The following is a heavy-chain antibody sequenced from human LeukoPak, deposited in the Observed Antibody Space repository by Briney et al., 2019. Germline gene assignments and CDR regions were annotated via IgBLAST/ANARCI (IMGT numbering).Heavy chain of an antibody. CDR3: AKDFLFDYVWGSYNY. D-gene: IGHD3-16*01. CDR1: GFTLSSYA. CDR2: ISGRGGRT. V-gene: IGHV3-23*01. Sequence: GGSLRLSCAAPGFTLSSYAMSWVRQAPGKGLEWVSAISGRGGRTYYADSVKGRFTISRDNSKNTLYLQMTSLRAEDTAVYYCAKDFLFDYVWGSYNYWGQGTLVTVSS. J-gene: IGHJ4*02.